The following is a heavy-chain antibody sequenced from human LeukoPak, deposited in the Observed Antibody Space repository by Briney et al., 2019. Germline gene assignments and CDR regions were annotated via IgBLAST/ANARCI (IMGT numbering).Heavy chain of an antibody. V-gene: IGHV5-51*01. Sequence: GESLKISCKGSGYSFTSYWIGWVRQMPGKGLEWMGINYPDDSDTRYSPSFQGQVTISADKSISTAYLQWGSLKASDTAMYYCARRRGQLVLSSGFVPWGQGTLVTVSS. D-gene: IGHD6-13*01. CDR1: GYSFTSYW. CDR2: NYPDDSDT. J-gene: IGHJ5*02. CDR3: ARRRGQLVLSSGFVP.